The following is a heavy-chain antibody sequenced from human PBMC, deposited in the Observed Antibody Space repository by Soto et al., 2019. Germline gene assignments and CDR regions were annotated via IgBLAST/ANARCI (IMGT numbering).Heavy chain of an antibody. CDR1: GYSFTSYW. V-gene: IGHV5-10-1*01. J-gene: IGHJ6*02. CDR2: IDPSDSYT. Sequence: GESLKISCKGSGYSFTSYWISWVRQMPGKGLEWMGRIDPSDSYTNYSPSFQGHVTISADKSISTAYLQWSSLKASDTAVYYCARQRLWYSSSYDYYYGMDVWGQGTTVTVSS. D-gene: IGHD6-6*01. CDR3: ARQRLWYSSSYDYYYGMDV.